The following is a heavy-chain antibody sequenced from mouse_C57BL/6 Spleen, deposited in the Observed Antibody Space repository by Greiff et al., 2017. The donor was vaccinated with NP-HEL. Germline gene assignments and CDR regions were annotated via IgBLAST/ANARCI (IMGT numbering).Heavy chain of an antibody. D-gene: IGHD2-2*01. CDR1: GFTFSSYT. CDR3: ARGEGYDDVYYFDY. Sequence: EVKLMESGGGLVKPGGSLKLSCAASGFTFSSYTMSWVRQTPEKRLEWVATISGGGGNTYYPDSVKGRFTISRDNAKNTLYLQMSSLRSEDTALYYCARGEGYDDVYYFDYWGQGTTLTVSS. V-gene: IGHV5-9*01. CDR2: ISGGGGNT. J-gene: IGHJ2*01.